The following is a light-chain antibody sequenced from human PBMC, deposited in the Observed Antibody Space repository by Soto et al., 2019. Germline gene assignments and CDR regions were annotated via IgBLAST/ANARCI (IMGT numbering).Light chain of an antibody. Sequence: DIQMTQSPSSLSASVGDRVTITCRASQGISTYLNWYQQKPGKAPKLLIYAASSLQSGVPSRFSGSRSETDFTLTISSLQPEDFATYSCQHSTTWTFGQGTKVEIK. CDR2: AAS. V-gene: IGKV1-39*01. J-gene: IGKJ1*01. CDR1: QGISTY. CDR3: QHSTTWT.